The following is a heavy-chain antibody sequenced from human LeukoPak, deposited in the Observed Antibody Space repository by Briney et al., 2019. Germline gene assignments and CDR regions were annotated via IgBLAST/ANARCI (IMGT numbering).Heavy chain of an antibody. Sequence: ASVKVSCKASGGTFSSYAISWVRQAPGQGLEWMGRIIPILGIANYAQKFQGRVTITADKSTSTAYMELSSLRSEDTAVYYCAREGRGSSSWYLFYWGQGTLVTVSS. D-gene: IGHD6-13*01. CDR3: AREGRGSSSWYLFY. CDR1: GGTFSSYA. J-gene: IGHJ4*02. CDR2: IIPILGIA. V-gene: IGHV1-69*04.